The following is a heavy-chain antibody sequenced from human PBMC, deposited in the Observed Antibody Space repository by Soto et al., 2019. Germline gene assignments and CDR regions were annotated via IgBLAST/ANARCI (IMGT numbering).Heavy chain of an antibody. D-gene: IGHD3-16*01. Sequence: QVQLVESGGGVVQPGRSLRVSCAASGFTFSSHGMHWVRQAPGKGLEWVAVIWYDGSNKYYGESVKGRFIISRDNSKNTVELQMNSPRAEDTAIYYCARWGPDKVLDYWGQGTLVTVSS. V-gene: IGHV3-33*01. CDR1: GFTFSSHG. CDR3: ARWGPDKVLDY. CDR2: IWYDGSNK. J-gene: IGHJ4*02.